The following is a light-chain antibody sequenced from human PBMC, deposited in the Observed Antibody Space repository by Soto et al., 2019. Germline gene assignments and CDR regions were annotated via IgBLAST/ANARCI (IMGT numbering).Light chain of an antibody. CDR2: EVN. V-gene: IGLV2-8*01. CDR3: SSYAGNNNIV. CDR1: SSDVGASNY. J-gene: IGLJ1*01. Sequence: QSALTQPPSASGSPGQSVTISCTGSSSDVGASNYVSWYQQHPGRAPKLMISEVNKRPSGVPDRFSGSKSGNTASLTVSGLQADDEADYYCSSYAGNNNIVFGTGTQLTVL.